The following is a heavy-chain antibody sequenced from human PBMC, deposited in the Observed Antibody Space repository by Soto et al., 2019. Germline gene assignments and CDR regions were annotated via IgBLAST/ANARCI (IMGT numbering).Heavy chain of an antibody. D-gene: IGHD2-21*01. J-gene: IGHJ2*01. CDR3: AKDQRTATAIAWCFEL. CDR2: LSYDGSNK. CDR1: GFTFSPYG. V-gene: IGHV3-30*18. Sequence: QVQLVESGGGVVQPGRSLRLSCAASGFTFSPYGMHWVRQTPGKGLEWVALLSYDGSNKLYSDSVRGRFTISRDNSKNTLYLQMNSLRAEDTAVYYCAKDQRTATAIAWCFELWGRGTLVTVSS.